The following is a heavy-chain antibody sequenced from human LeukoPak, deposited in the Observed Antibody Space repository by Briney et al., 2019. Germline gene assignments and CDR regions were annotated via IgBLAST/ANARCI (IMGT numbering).Heavy chain of an antibody. Sequence: GGSLRLSCAASGFTFSSYAMSWVRQAPGKGLEWVSAISGSGGSTYYADSVKGRFTISRDNSKNTLYLQMNSLRAEDTAVYSCAKRDGSGWYNIDYWGQGTLVTVSS. D-gene: IGHD6-19*01. J-gene: IGHJ4*02. CDR3: AKRDGSGWYNIDY. CDR1: GFTFSSYA. CDR2: ISGSGGST. V-gene: IGHV3-23*01.